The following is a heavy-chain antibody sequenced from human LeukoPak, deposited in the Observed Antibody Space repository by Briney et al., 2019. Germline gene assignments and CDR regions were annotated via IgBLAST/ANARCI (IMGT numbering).Heavy chain of an antibody. D-gene: IGHD3-3*01. CDR3: ARIAYDALDSYYYGMDV. CDR2: ITYSGNT. Sequence: PSETLSLTCTVSGGSISSGPYYWIWIRQHPGKGLEWIGYITYSGNTYYYPALNSRVTVSLDTSKTQFSLKPSSVTAADTAVYYCARIAYDALDSYYYGMDVWGQGTTVTVSS. CDR1: GGSISSGPYY. J-gene: IGHJ6*02. V-gene: IGHV4-31*03.